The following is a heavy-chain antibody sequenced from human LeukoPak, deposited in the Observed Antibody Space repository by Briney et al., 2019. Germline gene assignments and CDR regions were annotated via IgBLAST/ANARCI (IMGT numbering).Heavy chain of an antibody. Sequence: GRSLRLSCAASGFTFGSYGMHWVRQAPGKGLEWVAVISYDGSNKYYADSVKGRFTISRDNSKNTLYLQMNSLRAEDTAVYYCAAFGNADYWGQGTLVTVSS. D-gene: IGHD4-23*01. CDR1: GFTFGSYG. CDR3: AAFGNADY. CDR2: ISYDGSNK. J-gene: IGHJ4*02. V-gene: IGHV3-30*03.